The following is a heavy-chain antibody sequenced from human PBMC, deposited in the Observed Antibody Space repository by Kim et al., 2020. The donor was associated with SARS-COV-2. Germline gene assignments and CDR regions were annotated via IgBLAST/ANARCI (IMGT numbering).Heavy chain of an antibody. CDR2: IKTYTGNP. Sequence: ASVKVSCKASGYSFTSYAINWVRQAPGQGLEWIGWIKTYTGNPTNAKGFAGRFVLSLDTSDSTAFLQISSLTAEDTAFYFCAREGSSSWYEGRCDNWGQGTLVTVSS. V-gene: IGHV7-4-1*02. J-gene: IGHJ4*02. D-gene: IGHD6-13*01. CDR1: GYSFTSYA. CDR3: AREGSSSWYEGRCDN.